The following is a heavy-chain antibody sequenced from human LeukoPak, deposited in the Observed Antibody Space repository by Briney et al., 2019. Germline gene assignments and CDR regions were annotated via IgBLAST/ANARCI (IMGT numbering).Heavy chain of an antibody. J-gene: IGHJ6*02. Sequence: SETLSLTCTVSGGSISSYYWTWIRQPPGKGLEWIGYIYYSGSTDYNPSLKSRVTISVDTSKNQFSLKLTSVTTADAAVYFCARSYDSRGYFYYGVDVWGQGTTVTVSS. CDR2: IYYSGST. D-gene: IGHD3-22*01. V-gene: IGHV4-59*01. CDR1: GGSISSYY. CDR3: ARSYDSRGYFYYGVDV.